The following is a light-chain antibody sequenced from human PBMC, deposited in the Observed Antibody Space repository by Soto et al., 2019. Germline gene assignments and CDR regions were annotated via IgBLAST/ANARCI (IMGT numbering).Light chain of an antibody. CDR3: ISYTSSSLYV. Sequence: QSVLTQPASVSGSPGQSITISCTGTSRDVGGYNYVSWYQQHPGKAPELMIHDVSNRPSGVSNRFSGSKSGNTASLTIFGLQAEDEAEYYCISYTSSSLYVFGTGTKVTVL. J-gene: IGLJ1*01. CDR2: DVS. V-gene: IGLV2-14*01. CDR1: SRDVGGYNY.